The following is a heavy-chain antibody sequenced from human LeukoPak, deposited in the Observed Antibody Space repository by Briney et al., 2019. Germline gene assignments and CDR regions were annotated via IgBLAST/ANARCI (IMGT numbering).Heavy chain of an antibody. Sequence: GGSLRLSCSASGFIFDSYAMHWVRQAPGKGLEWVAITSSDGRNKYHIESVKGRFSISRDDSKNTVYLQMNSLRPEDTAVYYCARDLTPEVRGVIKIHYYYGMDVWGQGTTVTVSS. CDR3: ARDLTPEVRGVIKIHYYYGMDV. CDR2: TSSDGRNK. CDR1: GFIFDSYA. D-gene: IGHD3-10*01. J-gene: IGHJ6*02. V-gene: IGHV3-30*03.